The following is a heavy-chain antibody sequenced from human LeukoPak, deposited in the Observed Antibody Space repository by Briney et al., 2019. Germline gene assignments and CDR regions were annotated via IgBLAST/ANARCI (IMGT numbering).Heavy chain of an antibody. Sequence: PGGSLRLSCVASGFILSTSEMNWVRQAPGKGLEWVSFIASDGTIYYADSVRGRFTISRDDSKNTLYLQMNSLRAEDTAVYYCARVRGWLYFDYWGQGTLVTVSS. D-gene: IGHD6-19*01. J-gene: IGHJ4*02. CDR1: GFILSTSE. CDR3: ARVRGWLYFDY. V-gene: IGHV3-53*01. CDR2: IASDGTI.